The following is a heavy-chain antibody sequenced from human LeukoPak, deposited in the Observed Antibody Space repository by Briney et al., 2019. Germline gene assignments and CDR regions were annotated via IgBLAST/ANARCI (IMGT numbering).Heavy chain of an antibody. CDR3: ASSGGYSSSWFDY. CDR2: IYSGGST. Sequence: GGSLRLSCAASGFTVSSNYMSWVRQAPGKGLEWVSVIYSGGSTYYADSVKGRFTISRHNSKNMLYLQMNSLRAEDTAVYYCASSGGYSSSWFDYWGQGTLVTVSS. CDR1: GFTVSSNY. J-gene: IGHJ4*02. V-gene: IGHV3-53*04. D-gene: IGHD6-13*01.